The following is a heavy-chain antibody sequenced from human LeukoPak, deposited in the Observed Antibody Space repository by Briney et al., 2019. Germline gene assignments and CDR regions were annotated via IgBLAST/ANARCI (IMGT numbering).Heavy chain of an antibody. Sequence: SETLSLTCSVSGVSISSSAYYWAWIRQPPGKGLEWIGSIYYSVSSHYNPSLKSRVTISVDTSKNQFSLKLSSVTAADTAVYYCARTNFGAYGSGRYYMDVWGKGTTVTISS. J-gene: IGHJ6*03. CDR2: IYYSVSS. V-gene: IGHV4-39*07. D-gene: IGHD3-10*01. CDR3: ARTNFGAYGSGRYYMDV. CDR1: GVSISSSAYY.